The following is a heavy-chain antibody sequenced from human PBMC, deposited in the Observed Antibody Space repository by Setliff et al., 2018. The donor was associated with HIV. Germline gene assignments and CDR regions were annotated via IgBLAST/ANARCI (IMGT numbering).Heavy chain of an antibody. CDR3: ARDRGGSYADACDV. CDR1: GGTFSSYA. D-gene: IGHD1-26*01. V-gene: IGHV1-69*05. J-gene: IGHJ3*01. Sequence: SVKVSCKASGGTFSSYAISWVRQAPGQGLEWMGGIIPIFGTTHYSQKFQDRVTITRDESTRTAYLEVNNLGSEDTAIYYCARDRGGSYADACDVWGQGTMVTVSS. CDR2: IIPIFGTT.